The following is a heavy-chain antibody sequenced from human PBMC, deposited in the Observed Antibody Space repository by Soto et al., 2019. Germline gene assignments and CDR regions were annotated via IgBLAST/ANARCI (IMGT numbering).Heavy chain of an antibody. Sequence: GESLKISCAASGFTFSSYSMNWVRQAPGKGLEWVSSISSSSSYIYYADSVKGRFTISRDNAKNSLYLQMNSLRAEDTAVYYCARDNAFSQGLDYWGQGTLVTVSS. CDR2: ISSSSSYI. J-gene: IGHJ4*02. CDR3: ARDNAFSQGLDY. D-gene: IGHD2-21*02. CDR1: GFTFSSYS. V-gene: IGHV3-21*01.